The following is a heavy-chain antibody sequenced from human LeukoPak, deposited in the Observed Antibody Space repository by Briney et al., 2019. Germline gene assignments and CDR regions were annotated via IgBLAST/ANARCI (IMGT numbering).Heavy chain of an antibody. Sequence: GGSLRLSCAASGFTFSSYAMSWVRQAPGKGLEWVSAISGSGGSTYYADSVKGRFIISRDNSKNTLYLQMNSLRAEDTAVYYCAKASSSWHSPYFDYWGQGTLVTVSS. D-gene: IGHD6-13*01. CDR1: GFTFSSYA. CDR2: ISGSGGST. V-gene: IGHV3-23*01. CDR3: AKASSSWHSPYFDY. J-gene: IGHJ4*02.